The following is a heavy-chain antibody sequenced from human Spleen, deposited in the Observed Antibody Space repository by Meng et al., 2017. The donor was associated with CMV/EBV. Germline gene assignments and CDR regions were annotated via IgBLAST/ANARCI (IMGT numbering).Heavy chain of an antibody. D-gene: IGHD3-22*01. J-gene: IGHJ3*02. Sequence: ASVKVSCKASGYTFTSYGISWVRQAPGQGLEWMGIINPSGGSTSYAQKFQGRVTMTRDTSTSTVYMELSSLRSEDTAVYYCARGGITMIVTPGDAFDIWGQGTMVTVSS. CDR1: GYTFTSYG. CDR2: INPSGGST. CDR3: ARGGITMIVTPGDAFDI. V-gene: IGHV1-46*01.